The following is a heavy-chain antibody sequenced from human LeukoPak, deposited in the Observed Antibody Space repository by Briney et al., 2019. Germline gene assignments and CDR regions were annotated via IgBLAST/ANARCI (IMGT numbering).Heavy chain of an antibody. CDR2: IYYSGST. V-gene: IGHV4-61*01. J-gene: IGHJ4*02. CDR1: GGSVSSGSYY. Sequence: PSETLSLTCTVSGGSVSSGSYYWSWIRQPPGKGLEWIGYIYYSGSTNYNPSLESRVTISVDTSKNQFSLKLSSVTAVDTAVYYCARDVVSGSYPHFDYWGQGTLVTVSS. D-gene: IGHD1-26*01. CDR3: ARDVVSGSYPHFDY.